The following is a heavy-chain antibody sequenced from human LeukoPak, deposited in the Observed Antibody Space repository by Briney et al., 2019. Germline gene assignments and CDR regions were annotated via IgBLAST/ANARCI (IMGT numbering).Heavy chain of an antibody. J-gene: IGHJ5*02. D-gene: IGHD3-9*01. CDR3: ARGLLRYFDWLPKYWFDP. V-gene: IGHV4-34*01. CDR1: GGSFSGYY. CDR2: INHSGST. Sequence: SETLSLTCAVYGGSFSGYYWSWIRQPPGKGLEWIGEINHSGSTNYNPSLKSRVTISVDTSKNQFSLKLSSVTAADTAVYYCARGLLRYFDWLPKYWFDPWGQGTLVTVSS.